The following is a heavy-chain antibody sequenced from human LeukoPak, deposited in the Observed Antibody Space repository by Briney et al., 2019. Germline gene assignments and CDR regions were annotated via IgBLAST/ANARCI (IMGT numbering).Heavy chain of an antibody. D-gene: IGHD5-12*01. CDR3: ARDLNLGGYG. CDR1: GFAVSSNY. J-gene: IGHJ4*02. V-gene: IGHV3-53*04. CDR2: IYRGGST. Sequence: GGSVRLSCAASGFAVSSNYMSWVRQAPGKGLEWVSVIYRGGSTYYADSVKGRFTISRHNSKNTLYLQMNSLRAEDTAVYYCARDLNLGGYGWGQGTLVTVSS.